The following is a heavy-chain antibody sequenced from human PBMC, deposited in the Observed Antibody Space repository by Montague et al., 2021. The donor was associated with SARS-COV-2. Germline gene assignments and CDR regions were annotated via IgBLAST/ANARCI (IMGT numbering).Heavy chain of an antibody. CDR2: IYWNGDK. J-gene: IGHJ4*02. CDR1: GFSLRSDAEG. D-gene: IGHD3-10*01. Sequence: PALVKPTQTLTLTCTFSGFSLRSDAEGVAWIRQSPGQAPEWLAVIYWNGDKRYSPSLQRRLTITKDTSENQVVLTMTNMDPVDTATYYCAHRGMIRGLIFDYWGQGTLVTVSS. V-gene: IGHV2-5*01. CDR3: AHRGMIRGLIFDY.